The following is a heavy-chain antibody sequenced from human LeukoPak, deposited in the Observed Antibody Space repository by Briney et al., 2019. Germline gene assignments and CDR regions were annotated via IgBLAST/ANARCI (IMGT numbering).Heavy chain of an antibody. V-gene: IGHV1-8*03. CDR2: MNPNSGST. Sequence: ASVKVSCKASGYTFTTYNINWVRQAPGQGLEWMGWMNPNSGSTGYAQKFQGRVTINRNTSITTAYMELNSLKSEDTAVYYCARTSSSGGYYYMDVWGKGTTVTVSS. J-gene: IGHJ6*03. CDR1: GYTFTTYN. CDR3: ARTSSSGGYYYMDV. D-gene: IGHD6-6*01.